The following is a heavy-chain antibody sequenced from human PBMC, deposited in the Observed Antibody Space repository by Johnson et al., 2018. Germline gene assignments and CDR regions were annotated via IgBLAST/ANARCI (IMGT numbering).Heavy chain of an antibody. D-gene: IGHD4-17*01. CDR3: AKDRSFYGDSLRYYYYYGMDV. CDR1: GFTFNNCA. CDR2: ISYDGSNK. Sequence: QVRLGESGGGVVQPGRSLRLSCAASGFTFNNCAMHWVRQAPGKGLEWVTIISYDGSNKYYADSVKGRFTISRDNSKNTLYLQMNSLRAEDTAVYYCAKDRSFYGDSLRYYYYYGMDVWGQGTTVTVSS. J-gene: IGHJ6*02. V-gene: IGHV3-30*18.